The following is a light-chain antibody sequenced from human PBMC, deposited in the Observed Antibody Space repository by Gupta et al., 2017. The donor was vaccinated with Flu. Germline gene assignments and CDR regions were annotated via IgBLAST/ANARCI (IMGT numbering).Light chain of an antibody. V-gene: IGLV3-10*01. J-gene: IGLJ3*02. CDR1: ALPKKY. CDR2: EDR. CDR3: YSPDTSGNHRV. Sequence: SYALTQPPSVSVSAGQTARITCSGDALPKKYAYWYQQKSGQAPVLIIYEDRKRPSGIPERFSGSSSGTMATLTISGAQVEDEADYYCYSPDTSGNHRVFGGGTNLTVL.